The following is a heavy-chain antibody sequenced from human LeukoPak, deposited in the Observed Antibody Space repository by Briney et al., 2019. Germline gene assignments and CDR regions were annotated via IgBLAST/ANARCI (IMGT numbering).Heavy chain of an antibody. CDR3: ARLFRNWSDGGVDQ. CDR2: IYRGDSDT. Sequence: GGSLQISCKASGYHFTKYWIGWVRQLPGKGLEWMGIIYRGDSDTIYSPSSQGQVTISADKSISIAYLQWSSLKASDTAMYYCARLFRNWSDGGVDQWGQGTLVTVSS. J-gene: IGHJ4*02. CDR1: GYHFTKYW. V-gene: IGHV5-51*01. D-gene: IGHD1-1*01.